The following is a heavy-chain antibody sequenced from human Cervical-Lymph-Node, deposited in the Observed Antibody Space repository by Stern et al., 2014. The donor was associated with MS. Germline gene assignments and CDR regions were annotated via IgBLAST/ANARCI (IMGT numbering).Heavy chain of an antibody. CDR1: GFSLSNSG. Sequence: DQLVESGGGVVQPGRSLTLSCAASGFSLSNSGMPWVRQAPGTGLEWVAVMSFVGGNKKYGDSVKGRFSISRDMANNTLFLQMNSLRPEDTAVYYCMGVGDAMHVWGQGTTVIVSS. J-gene: IGHJ6*02. CDR2: MSFVGGNK. CDR3: MGVGDAMHV. V-gene: IGHV3-30*03.